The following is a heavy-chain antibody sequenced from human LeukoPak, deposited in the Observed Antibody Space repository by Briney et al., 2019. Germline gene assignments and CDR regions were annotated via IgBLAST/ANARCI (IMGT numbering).Heavy chain of an antibody. CDR2: IYYSGST. V-gene: IGHV4-39*01. Sequence: SETLSLTCTVSGGSISSSSYYWGWIRQPPGKGPEWIGLIYYSGSTYYNPSLKSRVTISVDTSKNQFSLKLSSVSAPDTAVYYCGRTPRSDSSIDLWGQGTLVTVSS. D-gene: IGHD2-2*01. CDR3: GRTPRSDSSIDL. CDR1: GGSISSSSYY. J-gene: IGHJ4*02.